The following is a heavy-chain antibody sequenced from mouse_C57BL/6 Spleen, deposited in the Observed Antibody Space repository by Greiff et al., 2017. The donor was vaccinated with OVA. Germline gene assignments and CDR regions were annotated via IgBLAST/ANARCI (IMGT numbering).Heavy chain of an antibody. CDR2: IYPGDGDT. D-gene: IGHD2-4*01. CDR3: ASYDYDPLDY. Sequence: QVQLQQSGPELVKPGASVKISCKASGYAFSSSWMNWVKQRPGKGLEWIGRIYPGDGDTNYNGKFKGKATLTADKSSSTAYMQLSSLTSEDSAVYFCASYDYDPLDYWGQGTSVTVSS. CDR1: GYAFSSSW. J-gene: IGHJ4*01. V-gene: IGHV1-82*01.